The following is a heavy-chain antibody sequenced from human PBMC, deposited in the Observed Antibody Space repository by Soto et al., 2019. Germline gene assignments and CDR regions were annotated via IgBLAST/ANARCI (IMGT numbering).Heavy chain of an antibody. V-gene: IGHV2-5*02. CDR2: IYWDDDK. Sequence: QITLKESGPTLVKPTQTLTLTCTFSGFSLITSGVDVGWIRQPPGKALEWLALIYWDDDKRYKPSLKSRLTITEGTSRNQVVLTMTNMDPLDTATYYCAHRRPYSNSPEFFFDYWGQGNLVTVSS. D-gene: IGHD6-6*01. J-gene: IGHJ4*02. CDR1: GFSLITSGVD. CDR3: AHRRPYSNSPEFFFDY.